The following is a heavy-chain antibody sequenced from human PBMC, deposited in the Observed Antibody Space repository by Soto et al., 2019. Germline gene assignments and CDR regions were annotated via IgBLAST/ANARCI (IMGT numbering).Heavy chain of an antibody. V-gene: IGHV4-59*08. CDR3: ARHILSSYYDILTGYYTNYGMDV. Sequence: SETLSLTCTVSGGSISSYYWSWIRQPPGKGLEWIGYIYYSGSTNYNPSLKSRVTISVDTSKNQFSLKLSSVTAADTAVYYCARHILSSYYDILTGYYTNYGMDVWGQGTTVTVS. CDR2: IYYSGST. D-gene: IGHD3-9*01. CDR1: GGSISSYY. J-gene: IGHJ6*02.